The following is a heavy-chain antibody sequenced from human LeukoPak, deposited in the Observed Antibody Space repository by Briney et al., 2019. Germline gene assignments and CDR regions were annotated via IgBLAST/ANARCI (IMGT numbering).Heavy chain of an antibody. D-gene: IGHD6-13*01. CDR3: ARGPGVPYSSSESDY. V-gene: IGHV1-3*01. CDR1: GYTFTSYA. Sequence: ASVKVSCKASGYTFTSYAMHWVRQAPGQRLEWMGWINAGNGNTKYSQKFQGRVTITRDTSASTAYMELSSLRSEDTAVYYCARGPGVPYSSSESDYWGQGTLVTVSS. J-gene: IGHJ4*02. CDR2: INAGNGNT.